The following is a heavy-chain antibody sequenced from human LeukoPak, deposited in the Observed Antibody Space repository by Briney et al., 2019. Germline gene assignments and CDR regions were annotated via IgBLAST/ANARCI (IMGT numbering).Heavy chain of an antibody. D-gene: IGHD1-1*01. Sequence: GGSLRLSCAASGFTFSDYDMHWVRQATGKGLEWVSAIGTAGDTYYTGSVKGRFTISRENAKNSLYLQMNGLRAGDTAVYYCARVAKERVGGVYYFDYWGRGTLVTVSS. J-gene: IGHJ4*02. CDR1: GFTFSDYD. CDR2: IGTAGDT. V-gene: IGHV3-13*01. CDR3: ARVAKERVGGVYYFDY.